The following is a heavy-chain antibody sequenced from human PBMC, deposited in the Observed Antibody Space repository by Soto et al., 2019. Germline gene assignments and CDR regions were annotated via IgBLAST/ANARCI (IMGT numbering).Heavy chain of an antibody. Sequence: ASVKVSCKASGGTFSSYTISWVRQAPGQGLEWMGRIIPILGIANYAQKFQGRVTITADKSTSTAYMELSSLRSEDTAVYYCAIRGSSSHTFDPWGQGTLVTVSS. CDR2: IIPILGIA. CDR1: GGTFSSYT. D-gene: IGHD6-13*01. J-gene: IGHJ5*02. V-gene: IGHV1-69*02. CDR3: AIRGSSSHTFDP.